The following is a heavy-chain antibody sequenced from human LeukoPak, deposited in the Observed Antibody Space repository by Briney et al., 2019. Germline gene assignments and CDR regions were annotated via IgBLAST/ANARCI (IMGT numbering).Heavy chain of an antibody. CDR3: AKPYGDYSPGAFDI. Sequence: GGSLRLSCAASGFTFSSYGMHWVRQAPGKGLEWVAFIRYDGSNKYYADSVKGRFTISRDNSKNTLYLQMNSLRAEDTAVYYCAKPYGDYSPGAFDIWGQGTMVTVSS. CDR2: IRYDGSNK. D-gene: IGHD4-17*01. V-gene: IGHV3-30*02. J-gene: IGHJ3*02. CDR1: GFTFSSYG.